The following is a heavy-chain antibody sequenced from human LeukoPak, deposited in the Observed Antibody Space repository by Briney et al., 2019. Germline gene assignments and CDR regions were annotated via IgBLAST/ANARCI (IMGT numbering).Heavy chain of an antibody. J-gene: IGHJ6*02. V-gene: IGHV4-59*01. CDR1: GGSISSYY. Sequence: SETLSLTCTVSGGSISSYYWSWIRQPPGKGLEWIGYIYDSGSTNYNPSLKSRVTISVDTFKNQFSLKLSSVTAADTAVYYCARVGGTNYYYYGMDVWGQGTTVTVSS. CDR3: ARVGGTNYYYYGMDV. D-gene: IGHD1-1*01. CDR2: IYDSGST.